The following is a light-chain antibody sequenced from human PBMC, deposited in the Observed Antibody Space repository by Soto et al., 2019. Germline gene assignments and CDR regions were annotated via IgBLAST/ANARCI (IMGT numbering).Light chain of an antibody. V-gene: IGKV1-39*01. J-gene: IGKJ1*01. CDR2: DAS. Sequence: DIQMTQSPSSLSASVGDRVTITCRASQSISNYLNWYQQKPGKAPKVLIYDASSLQGGVPSRFSGSGSGTDFTLTNSSLQPEAFATYYCQQSYTTPPWTFGQGTKGESK. CDR3: QQSYTTPPWT. CDR1: QSISNY.